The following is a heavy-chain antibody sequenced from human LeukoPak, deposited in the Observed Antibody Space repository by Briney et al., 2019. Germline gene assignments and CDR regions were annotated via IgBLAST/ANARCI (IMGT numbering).Heavy chain of an antibody. D-gene: IGHD3-22*01. Sequence: SETLSLTCTVSGGSTSSYYWSWIRQPPGKGLEWIGYIYYSGSTNYNPSLKSRVTISVDTSKNQFSLKLSSVTAADTAVYYCARGGTMIVVAPFDYWGQGTLVTVSS. J-gene: IGHJ4*02. V-gene: IGHV4-59*01. CDR1: GGSTSSYY. CDR2: IYYSGST. CDR3: ARGGTMIVVAPFDY.